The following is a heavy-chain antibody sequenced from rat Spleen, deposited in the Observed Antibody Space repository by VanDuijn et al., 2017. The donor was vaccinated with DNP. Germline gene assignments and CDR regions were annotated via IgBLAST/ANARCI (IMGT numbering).Heavy chain of an antibody. CDR2: IGSAAYAP. J-gene: IGHJ2*01. CDR1: GFTFSNYG. D-gene: IGHD4-3*01. Sequence: EVQLVDSGGDLVQPGRSLKLSCAASGFTFSNYGMAWVRQAPAKGLEWVAYIGSAAYAPYYGDSVKGRFTISRDNAKSTLYLQMNSLRSEDMATYYCVRWNSGHFDYWGQGVMVTVSS. V-gene: IGHV5S13*01. CDR3: VRWNSGHFDY.